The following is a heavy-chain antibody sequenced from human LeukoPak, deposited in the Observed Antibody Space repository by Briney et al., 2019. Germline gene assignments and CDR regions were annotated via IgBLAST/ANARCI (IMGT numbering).Heavy chain of an antibody. J-gene: IGHJ4*02. Sequence: ASVKVSCKASGGTFSSYAISWVRQAPGQGLEWMGRIIPILGIANYAQKFQGRVTITADKSRSTAYMELSSLRSEDTAVYYCATTGITMIVVALDYWGQGTLVTVSS. D-gene: IGHD3-22*01. CDR3: ATTGITMIVVALDY. CDR2: IIPILGIA. V-gene: IGHV1-69*04. CDR1: GGTFSSYA.